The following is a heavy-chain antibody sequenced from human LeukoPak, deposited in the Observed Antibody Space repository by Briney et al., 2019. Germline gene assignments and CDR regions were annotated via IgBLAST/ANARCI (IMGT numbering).Heavy chain of an antibody. CDR1: GGSMSSYY. CDR2: FYTTGNT. Sequence: SETLSLTCSVSGGSMSSYYWSWIRQPAGKGLEWIGRFYTTGNTNYNPSLKSRVTISVDTSKNQFSLKLDSVTAADTAVYYCARGIGTINFDYWGQGVLVTVSS. J-gene: IGHJ4*02. D-gene: IGHD1-7*01. V-gene: IGHV4-4*07. CDR3: ARGIGTINFDY.